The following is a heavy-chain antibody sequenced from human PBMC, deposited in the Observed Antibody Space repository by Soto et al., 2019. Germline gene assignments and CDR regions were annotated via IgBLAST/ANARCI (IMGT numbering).Heavy chain of an antibody. CDR3: AREGFDHRTDY. CDR1: GGSISSPXX. CDR2: MYPSGSS. Sequence: QVQLQESGPGLVKPSETLSLTCAVSGGSISSPXXXXWYRQPPGKGLEWIGEMYPSGSSNRNPSLNSRVTISLDTSKNHFSLKLTSLTAADTAMYYCAREGFDHRTDYWGQGIPVTVSS. V-gene: IGHV4-4*02. J-gene: IGHJ4*02.